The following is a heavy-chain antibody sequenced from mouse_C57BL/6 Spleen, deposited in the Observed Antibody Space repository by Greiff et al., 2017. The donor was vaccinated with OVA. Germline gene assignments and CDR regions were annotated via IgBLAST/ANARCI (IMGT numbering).Heavy chain of an antibody. D-gene: IGHD2-5*01. Sequence: VKLMESGPGLVQPSQSLSITCTVSGFSLTSYGVNWVRQSPGKGLEWLGVIWSGGSTDYNAAFISRLSISKDNSKSQVFYKMNSLQADETARNYCARNSNYFFDYWGQGTTLTVSS. CDR1: GFSLTSYG. J-gene: IGHJ2*01. CDR3: ARNSNYFFDY. CDR2: IWSGGST. V-gene: IGHV2-2*01.